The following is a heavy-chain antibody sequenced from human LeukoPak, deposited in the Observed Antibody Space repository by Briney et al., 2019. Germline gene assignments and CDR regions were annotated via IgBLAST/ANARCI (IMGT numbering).Heavy chain of an antibody. V-gene: IGHV4-39*01. D-gene: IGHD3-22*01. CDR3: ARLEDGYPDYYYMDV. J-gene: IGHJ6*03. Sequence: SETLSLTCTVSGGSISSSSYYWGWIRQPPGKGLEWIGSIYYSGSTYYNPSLKSRVTISVDTSKNQFSLKLSSVTAADTAVYYCARLEDGYPDYYYMDVWGKGTTVTVSS. CDR2: IYYSGST. CDR1: GGSISSSSYY.